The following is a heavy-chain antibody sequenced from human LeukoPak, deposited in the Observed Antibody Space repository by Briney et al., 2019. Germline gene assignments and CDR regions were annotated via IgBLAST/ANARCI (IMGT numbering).Heavy chain of an antibody. CDR2: ISSSGSTI. D-gene: IGHD3-10*02. Sequence: GGSLRLSCAASGFTFSSYGMYWVRQAPGKGMEWVSYISSSGSTIYYADSVKGRFTISRDNAKNSLYLQMNSLRAEDTAVYYCAELGITMIGGVWGKGTTVTISS. J-gene: IGHJ6*04. V-gene: IGHV3-48*04. CDR3: AELGITMIGGV. CDR1: GFTFSSYG.